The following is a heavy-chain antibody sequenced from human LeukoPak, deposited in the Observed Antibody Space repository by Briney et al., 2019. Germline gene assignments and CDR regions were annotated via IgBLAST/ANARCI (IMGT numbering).Heavy chain of an antibody. CDR2: ISGDGSSI. V-gene: IGHV3-74*01. J-gene: IGHJ4*02. Sequence: TGGSLRLSCAASGFTFSYYWMHWVRQAPGKGLVWVSRISGDGSSIIYADSVKGRFTISRDNAKNTLSLQMDSLRAEDTAVYYCAKDLRPQIPYGESPRGTAPMGYWGQGALVTVSS. CDR1: GFTFSYYW. D-gene: IGHD4-17*01. CDR3: AKDLRPQIPYGESPRGTAPMGY.